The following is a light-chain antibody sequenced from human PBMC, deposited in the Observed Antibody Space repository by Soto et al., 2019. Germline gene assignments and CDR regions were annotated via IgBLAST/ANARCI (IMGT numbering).Light chain of an antibody. V-gene: IGKV1-39*01. CDR2: AAS. Sequence: DIQMTQSPSSLSASVGDRVTITCRASQSISSYLNWYQQKPGKAPKLLIYAASSLQSGVPSRFSGSGSGTDFTLTITSLQPEDFATYYCQQNYRPPITFGQGTRLEIK. J-gene: IGKJ5*01. CDR3: QQNYRPPIT. CDR1: QSISSY.